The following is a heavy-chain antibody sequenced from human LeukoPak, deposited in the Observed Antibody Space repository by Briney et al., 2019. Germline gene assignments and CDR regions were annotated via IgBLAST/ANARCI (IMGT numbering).Heavy chain of an antibody. CDR2: IYYSGST. CDR3: ARGQMATSYFNY. V-gene: IGHV4-59*01. CDR1: GGSFSGYY. J-gene: IGHJ4*02. D-gene: IGHD5-24*01. Sequence: SATLSLTCAVYGGSFSGYYWSWIRQPPGKGLEWIGYIYYSGSTNYNPSLKSRVTISVDTSKNQFSLKLSSVTAADTAVYYCARGQMATSYFNYWGQGTLVTVSS.